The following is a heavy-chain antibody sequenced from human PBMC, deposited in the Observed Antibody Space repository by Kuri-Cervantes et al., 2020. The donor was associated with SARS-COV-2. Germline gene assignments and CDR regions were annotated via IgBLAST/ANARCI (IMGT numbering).Heavy chain of an antibody. CDR3: ARGRFNWNDGSYYFDY. V-gene: IGHV1-8*03. Sequence: ASVKVSCKASGYTFTGYYMHWVRQAPGQGLEWMGWMNPNSGNTGYAQKFQGRVTITRNTSISTAYMELRSLRSDDTAVYYCARGRFNWNDGSYYFDYWGQGTLVTVSS. CDR1: GYTFTGYY. D-gene: IGHD1-1*01. J-gene: IGHJ4*02. CDR2: MNPNSGNT.